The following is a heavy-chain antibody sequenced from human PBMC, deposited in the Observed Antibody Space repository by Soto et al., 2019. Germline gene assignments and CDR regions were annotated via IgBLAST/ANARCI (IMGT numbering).Heavy chain of an antibody. CDR2: SSFDGSDA. Sequence: QVQLVESGGGVVQPGRSLRLSCAASGFSLSSYGMHWVRQAPDKGLEWVADSSFDGSDAHYADSVKGRFTISRDSSTLYLQMNSLRGDDTATYFCVRELGFSSTWPAYWGQGTLVTVSS. D-gene: IGHD2-2*01. CDR1: GFSLSSYG. V-gene: IGHV3-30*19. CDR3: VRELGFSSTWPAY. J-gene: IGHJ4*02.